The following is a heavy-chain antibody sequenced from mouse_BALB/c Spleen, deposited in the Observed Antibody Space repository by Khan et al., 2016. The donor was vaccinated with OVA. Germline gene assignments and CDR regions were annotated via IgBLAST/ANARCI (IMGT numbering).Heavy chain of an antibody. CDR2: ISTGGST. V-gene: IGHV5-6-5*01. CDR3: SRGDYHGRGYFDV. Sequence: EVELVESGGGLVKPGGSLKLPCAASGFTFSLYAMSWVRQTPEKRLEWVASISTGGSTYYPDSVKGRFTIPRDNARNILYLQMSSLRSEDTAMYYCSRGDYHGRGYFDVWGAGTTVTVSS. D-gene: IGHD1-2*01. J-gene: IGHJ1*01. CDR1: GFTFSLYA.